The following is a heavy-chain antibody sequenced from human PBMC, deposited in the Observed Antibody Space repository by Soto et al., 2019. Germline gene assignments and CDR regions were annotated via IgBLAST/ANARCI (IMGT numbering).Heavy chain of an antibody. CDR3: AHSGYFFDSSGYFSTGYYFDY. CDR2: IYWNDDR. CDR1: GFSLSSSGVG. Sequence: SGPTLVNPTQTLTLTCTFSGFSLSSSGVGVGWISQPPGKALEWLALIYWNDDRRYSPSLKSRLTITKDTSKNQVVLTMINMDPVDTATYYCAHSGYFFDSSGYFSTGYYFDYWGQGTLVTVSS. V-gene: IGHV2-5*01. J-gene: IGHJ4*02. D-gene: IGHD3-22*01.